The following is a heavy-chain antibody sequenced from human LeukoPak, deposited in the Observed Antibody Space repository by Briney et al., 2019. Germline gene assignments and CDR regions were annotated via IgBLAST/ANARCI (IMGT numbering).Heavy chain of an antibody. D-gene: IGHD3-10*01. J-gene: IGHJ4*02. CDR1: GSSISSGYY. CDR3: ARHINMVRGVIDY. CDR2: MYYSGST. V-gene: IGHV4-38-2*02. Sequence: PSETLSLTCTVSGSSISSGYYWGWIRQPPGKGLEWIASMYYSGSTYYNPSLKSRVTISIDTSKKQFSLKLSSVTAADMAVYYCARHINMVRGVIDYWGQGTLVTVSS.